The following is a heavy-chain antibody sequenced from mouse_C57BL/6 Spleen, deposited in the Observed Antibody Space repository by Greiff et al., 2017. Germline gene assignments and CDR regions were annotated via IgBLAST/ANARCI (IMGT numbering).Heavy chain of an antibody. CDR1: GYTFPSYW. CDR2: INPSNGGT. D-gene: IGHD2-1*01. Sequence: QVHVKQPGTELVKPGASVKLSCKAYGYTFPSYWMHWVKQRPGQGLEWIGNINPSNGGTNYNEKFKSKATLTVDKSSSTAYMQLSSLTSEDSAVYYCRIYYDYYAMDDWGQGTSVTVSS. V-gene: IGHV1-53*01. CDR3: RIYYDYYAMDD. J-gene: IGHJ4*01.